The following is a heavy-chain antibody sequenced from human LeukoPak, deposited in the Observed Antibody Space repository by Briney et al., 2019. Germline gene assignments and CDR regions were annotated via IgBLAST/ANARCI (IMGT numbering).Heavy chain of an antibody. J-gene: IGHJ4*02. D-gene: IGHD3-10*01. CDR3: ARRGISMIRGLITYFFDY. CDR1: GGSISSSSYY. Sequence: SETLSLTCSVSGGSISSSSYYWGWIRQPPGKGLEWIGSMYNVGSTYYNPSLKSRVTISGDSSKNQFSLKLTSVTVTDTAVYYCARRGISMIRGLITYFFDYWGQGILVTVSS. V-gene: IGHV4-39*01. CDR2: MYNVGST.